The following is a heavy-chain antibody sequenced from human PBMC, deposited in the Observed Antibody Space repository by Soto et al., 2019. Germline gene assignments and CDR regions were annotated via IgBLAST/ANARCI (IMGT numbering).Heavy chain of an antibody. CDR3: ARSNYDILTGYQGAFDI. D-gene: IGHD3-9*01. V-gene: IGHV4-59*01. J-gene: IGHJ3*02. CDR2: IYYSGST. CDR1: GGSISSYY. Sequence: SETLSLTCTVYGGSISSYYQCWIRHPPGKRLKWTGYIYYSGSTNYNPSLKSRVTISVDTSKNQFSLKLSSVTAADTAVYYCARSNYDILTGYQGAFDIWGQGTMVTVSS.